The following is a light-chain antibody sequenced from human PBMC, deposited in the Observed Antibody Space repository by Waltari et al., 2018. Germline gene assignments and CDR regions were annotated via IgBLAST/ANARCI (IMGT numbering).Light chain of an antibody. J-gene: IGLJ1*01. CDR3: SSKTSASGV. V-gene: IGLV2-14*01. CDR1: SPDVGGYNY. Sequence: QSALTQPASVSGSPAQSTTISCTGTSPDVGGYNYVSWYQQYPGKAPQLMIYEVSFRPSGISNRFSGSKSGNTATLTISGRQAEDEADYYCSSKTSASGVFGTGTTVTVL. CDR2: EVS.